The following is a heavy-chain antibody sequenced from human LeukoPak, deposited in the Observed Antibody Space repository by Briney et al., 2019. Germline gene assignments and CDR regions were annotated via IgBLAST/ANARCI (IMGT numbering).Heavy chain of an antibody. Sequence: PGGSLRLSCAASGFTFSSYGMHWVRQAPGKGLEWVAVIWYDGSNKYYADSVKGRFTISRDNSKNTLYLQMNSLRAEDTAVYYCARDQSGLWFGELLYGMDVWGQGTTVTVSS. CDR3: ARDQSGLWFGELLYGMDV. CDR1: GFTFSSYG. D-gene: IGHD3-10*01. V-gene: IGHV3-33*01. J-gene: IGHJ6*02. CDR2: IWYDGSNK.